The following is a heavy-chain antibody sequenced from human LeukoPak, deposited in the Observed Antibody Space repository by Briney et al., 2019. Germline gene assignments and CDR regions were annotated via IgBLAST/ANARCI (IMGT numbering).Heavy chain of an antibody. D-gene: IGHD6-13*01. CDR2: ISTSGSTI. CDR3: ARTHSSSWYVLPPRGAYYYYGMDV. Sequence: PGGSPRLSCAASGFTLSDYYMSWIRQAPGKGLEWVSSISTSGSTIYYADSVKGRFTISRDNSKNTLYLQMNSLRAEDTAVYYCARTHSSSWYVLPPRGAYYYYGMDVWGQGTTVTVSS. CDR1: GFTLSDYY. V-gene: IGHV3-11*01. J-gene: IGHJ6*02.